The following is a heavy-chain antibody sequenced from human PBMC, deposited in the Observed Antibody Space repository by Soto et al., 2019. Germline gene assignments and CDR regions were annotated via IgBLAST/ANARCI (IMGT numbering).Heavy chain of an antibody. CDR2: ISDSGTT. CDR3: ARLHHFFDTSGYPAFGVMDV. Sequence: QVQLQESGPALVKPSETLSLTCSVSGASIRTYHWSWIRQPPGKGLEWIGYISDSGTTNYNPSVKARVTISVDTSKNQISLRLSSVTAADTAVYYCARLHHFFDTSGYPAFGVMDVWGQGTTVTVSS. D-gene: IGHD3-22*01. V-gene: IGHV4-59*01. CDR1: GASIRTYH. J-gene: IGHJ6*02.